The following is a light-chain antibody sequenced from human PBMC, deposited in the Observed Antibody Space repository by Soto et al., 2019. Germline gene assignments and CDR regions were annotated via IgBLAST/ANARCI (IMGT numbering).Light chain of an antibody. V-gene: IGLV2-8*01. CDR2: EVT. CDR3: SSPAGINNVV. J-gene: IGLJ3*02. Sequence: QSVLTQPPSASGSPGQSVTISCTGTSSDVGGYNYVSWYQQHPGKAPKLIIYEVTKRPSGVPNRFSGSKSGNTASLTVSGLQAEDEADYYCSSPAGINNVVFGGGTQLTVL. CDR1: SSDVGGYNY.